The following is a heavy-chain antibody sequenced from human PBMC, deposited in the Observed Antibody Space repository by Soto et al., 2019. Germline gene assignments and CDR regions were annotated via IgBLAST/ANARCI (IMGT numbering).Heavy chain of an antibody. CDR2: ISYDGNNK. D-gene: IGHD3-22*01. J-gene: IGHJ6*02. Sequence: QGQLVESGGGVVQPGRSLRLSCGASGFSFSSYGMHWVRQTPGKGLEWVAVISYDGNNKYYADPVKGRFTISRDNSKNTLYLQMNSLRVEDTAVYYCAKDLKFYGRSGYGMDVWGQGTTVTVSS. V-gene: IGHV3-30*18. CDR3: AKDLKFYGRSGYGMDV. CDR1: GFSFSSYG.